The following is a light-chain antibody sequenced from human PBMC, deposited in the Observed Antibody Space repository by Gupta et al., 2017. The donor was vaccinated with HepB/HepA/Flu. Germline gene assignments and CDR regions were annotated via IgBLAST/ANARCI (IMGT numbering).Light chain of an antibody. CDR1: QSISSR. CDR2: KAS. J-gene: IGKJ1*01. V-gene: IGKV1-5*03. Sequence: DIQVTQSPSTLSASVGDRVTMTCRASQSISSRLAWYQQKSGKAPKVLIYKASSLESGVPSRFGGSGSGTEFTLTISSLQPDDFATYYCQQYNSYPWTFGQGTKVEIK. CDR3: QQYNSYPWT.